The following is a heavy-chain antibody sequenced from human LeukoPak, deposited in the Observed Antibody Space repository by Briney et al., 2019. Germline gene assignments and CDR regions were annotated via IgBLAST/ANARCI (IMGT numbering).Heavy chain of an antibody. V-gene: IGHV1-18*01. CDR2: ISAYNGNT. CDR3: ARFGRHTYYYDSSGYYGFDY. Sequence: GASVKVSCKASGYTFTSYGISWVRQAPGQGLEWMGWISAYNGNTNYAQKLQGRVTMTTDTSTSTAYMELRSLRSDDTAVYYCARFGRHTYYYDSSGYYGFDYWGRGTLVTVSS. D-gene: IGHD3-22*01. J-gene: IGHJ4*02. CDR1: GYTFTSYG.